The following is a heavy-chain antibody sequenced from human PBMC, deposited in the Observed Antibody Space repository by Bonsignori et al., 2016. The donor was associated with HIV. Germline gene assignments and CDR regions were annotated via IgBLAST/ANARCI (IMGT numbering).Heavy chain of an antibody. CDR3: AKFIAASGGTKNFDY. J-gene: IGHJ4*02. V-gene: IGHV3-23*01. D-gene: IGHD6-13*01. Sequence: WIRQPPGKGLEWVSGVSYSGHSTYYADSVRGRFIISRDNSKNTLFLQMNRLRVDDTAVYYCAKFIAASGGTKNFDYWGRGTLVTVSS. CDR2: VSYSGHST.